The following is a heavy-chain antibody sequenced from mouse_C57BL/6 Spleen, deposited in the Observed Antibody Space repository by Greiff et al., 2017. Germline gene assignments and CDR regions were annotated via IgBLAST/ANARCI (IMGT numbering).Heavy chain of an antibody. Sequence: EVQLQESGPGLVKPSQSLSLTCSVTGYSITSGYYWNWIRQFPGNKLEWMGYISYDGSNNYNPSLKNRISITRDTSKNQFFLKLNSVTTEDTATYYCARGYYGNYVAYWGQGTLVTVSA. V-gene: IGHV3-6*01. CDR3: ARGYYGNYVAY. CDR2: ISYDGSN. D-gene: IGHD2-1*01. J-gene: IGHJ3*01. CDR1: GYSITSGYY.